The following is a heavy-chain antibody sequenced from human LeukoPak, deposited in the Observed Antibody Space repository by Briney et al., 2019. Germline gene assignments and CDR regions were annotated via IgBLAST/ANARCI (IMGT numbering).Heavy chain of an antibody. J-gene: IGHJ6*04. CDR2: ISSSSDFI. Sequence: GGSLRLSCAASGFTFSSYSMNWVRQAPGKGLEWVSSISSSSDFIYYADSVKGRFTISRDNAKNSLYLQMNSLRAEDTAVYYCAELGITMIGGVWGKGTTVTISS. V-gene: IGHV3-21*01. CDR1: GFTFSSYS. CDR3: AELGITMIGGV. D-gene: IGHD3-10*02.